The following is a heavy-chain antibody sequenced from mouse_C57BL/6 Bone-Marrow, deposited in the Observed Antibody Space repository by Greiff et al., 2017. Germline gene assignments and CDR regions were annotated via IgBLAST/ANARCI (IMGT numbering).Heavy chain of an antibody. CDR3: TLLRTWFAY. CDR1: GFTFSNYW. D-gene: IGHD1-1*01. CDR2: IRLKSDNYAT. J-gene: IGHJ3*01. V-gene: IGHV6-3*01. Sequence: EVKLMESGGGLVQPGGSMKLSCVASGFTFSNYWMNWVRQSPEKGLEWVAQIRLKSDNYATHYAESVKGRFTISRDDSKSSVYLQMNNLRAEDTGIYYCTLLRTWFAYWGQGTLVTVSA.